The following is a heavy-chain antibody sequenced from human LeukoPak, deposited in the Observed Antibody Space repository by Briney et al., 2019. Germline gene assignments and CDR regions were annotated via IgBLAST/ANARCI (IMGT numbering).Heavy chain of an antibody. J-gene: IGHJ6*03. Sequence: PSETLSLTCTVSNGSITPYYWSWIRQPPGKGLEWIGHIYHSGSTNYNPSLKSRVTTSVDTSKNQSSLKLSSVTAADTAVYYCARGNDFGMYYYYMDVWGRGTTVTVSS. D-gene: IGHD3-3*01. CDR1: NGSITPYY. V-gene: IGHV4-59*01. CDR3: ARGNDFGMYYYYMDV. CDR2: IYHSGST.